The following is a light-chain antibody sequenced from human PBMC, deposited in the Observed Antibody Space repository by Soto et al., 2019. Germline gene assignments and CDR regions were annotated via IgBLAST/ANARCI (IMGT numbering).Light chain of an antibody. Sequence: EIVLTQSPGTLSLSPGERATLSCRASQSVSSSNLAWYQQRPGQAPRLLIYGASTRATGIPARFSGSGSGTEFTLTISSLQSEDFAVYYCQQYNKWPPETFGQGTRLEIK. CDR3: QQYNKWPPET. CDR1: QSVSSSN. CDR2: GAS. J-gene: IGKJ5*01. V-gene: IGKV3-15*01.